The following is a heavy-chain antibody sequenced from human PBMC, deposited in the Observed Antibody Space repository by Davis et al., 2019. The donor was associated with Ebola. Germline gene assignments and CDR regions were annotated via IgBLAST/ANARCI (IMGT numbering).Heavy chain of an antibody. Sequence: SVKVSCKASGYTFIGHYLHWVRQAPGQGLEWMGGIIPIFGTANYAQKFQGRVTITADESTSTAYMELSSLRSEDTAVYYCARARNFYYYGMDVWGQGTTVTVSS. CDR1: GYTFIGHY. CDR2: IIPIFGTA. CDR3: ARARNFYYYGMDV. V-gene: IGHV1-69*13. J-gene: IGHJ6*02.